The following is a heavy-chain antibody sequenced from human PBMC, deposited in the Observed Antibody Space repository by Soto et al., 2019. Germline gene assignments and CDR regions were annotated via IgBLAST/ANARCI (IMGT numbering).Heavy chain of an antibody. J-gene: IGHJ4*01. D-gene: IGHD3-22*01. Sequence: TSETLSLTCTVSGGSITGFYWSWIRQSPGKGLEWVGYIHHTGTTIYNPSLKSRVTISLDTSKSQFSMRLNSVTAAEPAIFYCARGYYYDRSVSSGIDYWGKGPLVPVS. CDR2: IHHTGTT. CDR1: GGSITGFY. CDR3: ARGYYYDRSVSSGIDY. V-gene: IGHV4-59*01.